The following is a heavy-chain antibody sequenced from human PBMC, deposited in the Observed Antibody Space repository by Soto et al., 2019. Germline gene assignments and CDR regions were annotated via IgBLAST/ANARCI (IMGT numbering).Heavy chain of an antibody. V-gene: IGHV4-30-2*01. J-gene: IGHJ4*02. CDR3: PRVPDY. Sequence: PSETLYLTCAVSGGSISSGGYSWSWIRQPPGKGLEWIGYMYHSGSTYYNPSLKSRVTISIDRSKNQFSLKLSSVTAADTAVYYCPRVPDYWAQGILVTVSS. D-gene: IGHD2-2*01. CDR1: GGSISSGGYS. CDR2: MYHSGST.